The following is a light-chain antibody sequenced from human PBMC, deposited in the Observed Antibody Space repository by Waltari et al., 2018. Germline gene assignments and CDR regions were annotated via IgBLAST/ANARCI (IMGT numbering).Light chain of an antibody. V-gene: IGLV1-40*01. CDR3: QSYDTSLSVV. CDR2: GTN. Sequence: QSVLTQPPSVSGAPGQRVTIPCTGSGSNIGDGYAVHWYRQLPGKAPTLLTYGTNTRPLGVPDRFFGSQSGTSASLAIVGLQADDEADYYCQSYDTSLSVVFGGGTKLTVL. J-gene: IGLJ2*01. CDR1: GSNIGDGYA.